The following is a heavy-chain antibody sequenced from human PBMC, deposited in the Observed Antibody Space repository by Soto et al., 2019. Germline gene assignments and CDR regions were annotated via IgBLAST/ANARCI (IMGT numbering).Heavy chain of an antibody. D-gene: IGHD4-17*01. J-gene: IGHJ4*02. Sequence: PSETLSLTCAVSGGSISSSNWWSWVRQPPGKGLEWIGEIYHSGSTNYNPSLKSRVTISVDKSKNQFSLKLSSVTAADTAVYYCARVGPHATVSFDYWGQGTLVTVSS. CDR2: IYHSGST. CDR3: ARVGPHATVSFDY. V-gene: IGHV4-4*02. CDR1: GGSISSSNW.